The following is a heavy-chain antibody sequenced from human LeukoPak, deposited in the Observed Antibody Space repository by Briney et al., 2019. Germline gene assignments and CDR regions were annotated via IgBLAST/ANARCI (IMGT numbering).Heavy chain of an antibody. CDR3: ARYYYYGMDV. CDR1: GGSFSGYY. Sequence: SETLSLTCAVYGGSFSGYYWSWIRQPPGKGLEWIGEINHSGSTNYNPSLKSRVTISVDTSKNQFSLKLSSVTAADTAVYYCARYYYYGMDVWGQGTTVTVFS. CDR2: INHSGST. J-gene: IGHJ6*02. V-gene: IGHV4-34*01.